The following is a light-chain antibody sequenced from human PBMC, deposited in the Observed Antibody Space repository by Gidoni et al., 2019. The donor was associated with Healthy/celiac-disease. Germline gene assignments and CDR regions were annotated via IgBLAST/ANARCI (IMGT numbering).Light chain of an antibody. J-gene: IGKJ3*01. V-gene: IGKV1-39*01. CDR1: QSISSY. CDR2: AAS. CDR3: QQNYSTPIS. Sequence: DIQMTQSPSSLSASVGDRVTITCRASQSISSYLNWYQQKPGKAPKLLIYAASSMQSGVPSRFSGSGSGTDFTLTISSLQPEDFATYYCQQNYSTPISFGPXTKVDIK.